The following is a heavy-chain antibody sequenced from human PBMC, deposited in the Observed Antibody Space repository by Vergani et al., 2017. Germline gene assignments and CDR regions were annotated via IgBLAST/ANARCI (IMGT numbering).Heavy chain of an antibody. CDR3: AKGGGVVVVAAYDY. V-gene: IGHV3-23*04. CDR1: GFTFSSYW. CDR2: ISGSGGST. Sequence: EVQLVESGGGLVQPGGSLRLSCAASGFTFSSYWMHWVGQAPGKGLEWVSAISGSGGSTYYADSVKGRFTISRDNSKNTLYLQMNSLRAEDTAVYYCAKGGGVVVVAAYDYWGQGTLVTVSS. D-gene: IGHD2-15*01. J-gene: IGHJ4*02.